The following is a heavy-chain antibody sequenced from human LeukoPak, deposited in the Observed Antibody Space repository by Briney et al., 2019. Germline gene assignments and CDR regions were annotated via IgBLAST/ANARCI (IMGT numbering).Heavy chain of an antibody. V-gene: IGHV1-8*01. CDR2: MNTNSDNT. CDR1: EYTFSSYE. CDR3: ARGNGMDV. J-gene: IGHJ6*02. Sequence: ASVKVSCKASEYTFSSYEINWVRQATGQGREWMGWMNTNSDNTGYAQKFQGRVTMTRNTSISTAYMELSSLRFDDTAVYYCARGNGMDVWGQGTTVTVS.